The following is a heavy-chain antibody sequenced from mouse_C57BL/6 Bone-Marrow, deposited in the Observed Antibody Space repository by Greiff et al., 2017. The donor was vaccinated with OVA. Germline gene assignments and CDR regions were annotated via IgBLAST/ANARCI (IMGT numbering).Heavy chain of an antibody. V-gene: IGHV5-4*03. CDR1: GFTFSSYA. CDR2: ISDGGSYT. Sequence: EVMLVESGGGLVKPGGSLKLSCAASGFTFSSYAMSWVRQTPEKRLEWVATISDGGSYTYYPDNVKGRFTISRDNAKNNLYLQMSHLKSEDTAMYYCARGEITTVLYFDYWGQGTTLTVSS. D-gene: IGHD2-4*01. J-gene: IGHJ2*01. CDR3: ARGEITTVLYFDY.